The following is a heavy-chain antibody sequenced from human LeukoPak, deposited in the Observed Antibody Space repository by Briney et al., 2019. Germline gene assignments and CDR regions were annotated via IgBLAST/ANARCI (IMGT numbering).Heavy chain of an antibody. CDR1: GYTFTSYY. D-gene: IGHD6-13*01. J-gene: IGHJ4*02. CDR2: IDPSGGST. CDR3: AHQPGIAAAVDY. Sequence: ASVKVSCKASGYTFTSYYMHWVRQAPGQGLEWMGIIDPSGGSTSYAQKFQGRVTMTRDMSTSTVYMELSSLRSEDTAVYYCAHQPGIAAAVDYWAREPWSPSPQ. V-gene: IGHV1-46*01.